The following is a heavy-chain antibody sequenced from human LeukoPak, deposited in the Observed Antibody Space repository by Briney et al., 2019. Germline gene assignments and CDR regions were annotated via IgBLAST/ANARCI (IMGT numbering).Heavy chain of an antibody. J-gene: IGHJ6*02. CDR2: MNPNSGNT. CDR3: ARGPVWSGYHSVNYYYYYGMDV. CDR1: GYTFTSYD. Sequence: GASVKVSCKASGYTFTSYDINWVRQATGQGLEWMGWMNPNSGNTGYAQKFQGRVTMTRNTSISTAYMELSSLRSEDTAVYYCARGPVWSGYHSVNYYYYYGMDVWGQGTTVTVSS. D-gene: IGHD3-3*01. V-gene: IGHV1-8*01.